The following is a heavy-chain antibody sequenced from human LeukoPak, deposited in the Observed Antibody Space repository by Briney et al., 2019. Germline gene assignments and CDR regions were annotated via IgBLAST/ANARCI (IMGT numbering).Heavy chain of an antibody. CDR2: IHSDGSST. CDR1: GFTFSSYW. V-gene: IGHV3-74*01. Sequence: GGSLRLSCAASGFTFSSYWMHCVRQAPGKGLVWVSRIHSDGSSTSYADSVRGRFTISRDDAKSTLYLQMNSLRAEDTAVYYCARSGWPYYFDYWGQGTLVTVSS. D-gene: IGHD3-22*01. J-gene: IGHJ4*02. CDR3: ARSGWPYYFDY.